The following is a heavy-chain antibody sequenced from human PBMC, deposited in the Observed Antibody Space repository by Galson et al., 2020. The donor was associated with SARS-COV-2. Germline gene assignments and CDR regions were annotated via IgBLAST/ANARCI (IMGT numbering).Heavy chain of an antibody. D-gene: IGHD2-2*01. V-gene: IGHV3-33*01. CDR1: GFTFSYYG. Sequence: GGSLRLSCAASGFTFSYYGMHWVRQAPGKGLEWVAVIWNDGSNKYYADSVKGRFTISRDNSKNTLSLQMNNLRAEDTAVYYCVRGFRVEHCYTPSCRYNWFDPWGQGTLVTVSS. J-gene: IGHJ5*02. CDR2: IWNDGSNK. CDR3: VRGFRVEHCYTPSCRYNWFDP.